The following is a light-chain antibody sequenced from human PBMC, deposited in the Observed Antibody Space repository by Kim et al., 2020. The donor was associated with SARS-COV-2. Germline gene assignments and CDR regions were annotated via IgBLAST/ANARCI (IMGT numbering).Light chain of an antibody. CDR2: GAS. J-gene: IGKJ4*01. Sequence: DRATIAGRASEHVTSTTLAWYQQKPGQATRLLIYGASSRVTGVPDRFIGSGYGTDFSLTIRGLEPEDFAVYYCQQYGTLTGLTYAGAP. CDR3: QQYGTLTGLT. CDR1: EHVTSTT. V-gene: IGKV3-20*01.